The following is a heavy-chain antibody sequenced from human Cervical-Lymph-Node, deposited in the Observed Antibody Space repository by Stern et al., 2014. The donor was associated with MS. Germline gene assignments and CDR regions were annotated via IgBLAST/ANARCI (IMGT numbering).Heavy chain of an antibody. CDR1: GFTFSSYA. J-gene: IGHJ4*02. CDR2: ISGSGGST. V-gene: IGHV3-23*04. D-gene: IGHD1-26*01. CDR3: AKDRRLGATTRWELAYYFDY. Sequence: EVQLVESGGGLVQPGGSLRLSCAASGFTFSSYAMSWVRQAPGKGLEWVSAISGSGGSTYYADSVKGRFTISRDNSKNTLYLQMNSLRAEDTAVYYCAKDRRLGATTRWELAYYFDYWGQGTLVTVSS.